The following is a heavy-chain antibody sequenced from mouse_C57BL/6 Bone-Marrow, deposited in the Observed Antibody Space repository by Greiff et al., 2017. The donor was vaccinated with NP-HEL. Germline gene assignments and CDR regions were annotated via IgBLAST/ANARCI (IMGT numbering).Heavy chain of an antibody. CDR1: GFNIKDDY. J-gene: IGHJ2*01. D-gene: IGHD2-3*01. CDR3: TTRWLLGY. Sequence: VHVKQSGAELVRPGASVKLSCTASGFNIKDDYMHWVKQRPEQGLEWIGWIDPENGDTEYASKFQGMATITADTSSNTAYLQLSSLTSEDTAVYYCTTRWLLGYWGQGTTLTVSS. V-gene: IGHV14-4*01. CDR2: IDPENGDT.